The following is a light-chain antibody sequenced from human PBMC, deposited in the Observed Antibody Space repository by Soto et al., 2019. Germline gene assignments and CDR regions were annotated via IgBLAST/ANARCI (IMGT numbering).Light chain of an antibody. CDR1: QSVSSSY. Sequence: EIVLTQSPATLSLSPGERATLSCRASQSVSSSYLAWYQQKPGQAPRLLIYGTSSRATGIPDRFSGSGSGTDFTLTISRLEPEDFAVYYCQQRSNWQATFGQGTRLEIK. CDR2: GTS. J-gene: IGKJ5*01. CDR3: QQRSNWQAT. V-gene: IGKV3D-20*02.